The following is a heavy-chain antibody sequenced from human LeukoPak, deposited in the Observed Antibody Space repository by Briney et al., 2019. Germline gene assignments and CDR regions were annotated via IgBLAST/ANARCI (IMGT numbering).Heavy chain of an antibody. Sequence: GGSLRLSCAASGFTFQSYSMNLVRQAPGKGLEWVSSISTSSSYIYYADAVKGQFTISRDNAKISLYLQMNSLRAEDTAVYYCAGSDTIGYSPREWDYWYFDLWGRGTLLTVSS. J-gene: IGHJ2*01. CDR3: AGSDTIGYSPREWDYWYFDL. V-gene: IGHV3-21*01. CDR1: GFTFQSYS. CDR2: ISTSSSYI. D-gene: IGHD3-22*01.